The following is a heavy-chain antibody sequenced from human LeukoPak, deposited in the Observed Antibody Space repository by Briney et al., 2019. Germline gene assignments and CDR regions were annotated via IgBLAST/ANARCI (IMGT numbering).Heavy chain of an antibody. CDR3: ASELRSAFDY. CDR1: GFTFSSYD. V-gene: IGHV3-23*01. D-gene: IGHD1-26*01. Sequence: GGSLRFSCAASGFTFSSYDMSWVRQAPGKGLEWVSAISGSGGSTYYADSVKGRFTISRDNSKNTLYLQMNSLRAEDTAVYYCASELRSAFDYWGQGTLVTVSS. CDR2: ISGSGGST. J-gene: IGHJ4*02.